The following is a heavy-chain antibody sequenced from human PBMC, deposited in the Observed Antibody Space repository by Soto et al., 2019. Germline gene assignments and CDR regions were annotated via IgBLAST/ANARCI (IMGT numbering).Heavy chain of an antibody. CDR3: ARELYDFWSGTPSYGMDV. V-gene: IGHV4-4*07. J-gene: IGHJ6*02. CDR1: GGSISSYY. Sequence: SETLSLTCTVSGGSISSYYWSWIRQPAGKRLEWIGRIYTSGSTNYNPSLKSRVTMSVDTSKNQLSLKLSSVTAAGTAVYYCARELYDFWSGTPSYGMDVWGQGTTVTVSS. CDR2: IYTSGST. D-gene: IGHD3-3*01.